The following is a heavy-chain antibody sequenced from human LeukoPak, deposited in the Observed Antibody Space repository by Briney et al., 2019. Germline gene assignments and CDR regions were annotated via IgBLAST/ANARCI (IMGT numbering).Heavy chain of an antibody. D-gene: IGHD3-10*01. Sequence: GGSLRLSCAASGFTFSSYGMHWVRQAPGKGLEWVAFIRYDGSNKYYADSVKGRFTISRDNAKNSLYLQMNSLRAEDTAVYYCVLNYGSGSYYLPLWGQGTLVTVSS. CDR2: IRYDGSNK. CDR3: VLNYGSGSYYLPL. CDR1: GFTFSSYG. J-gene: IGHJ4*02. V-gene: IGHV3-30*02.